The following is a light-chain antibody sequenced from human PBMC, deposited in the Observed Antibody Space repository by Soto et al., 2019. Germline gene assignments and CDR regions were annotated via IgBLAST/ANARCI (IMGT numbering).Light chain of an antibody. CDR3: SSYTSSSTSYV. J-gene: IGLJ1*01. CDR1: RRDFGGYNY. CDR2: DVS. V-gene: IGLV2-14*01. Sequence: QSVLTQPASVSGSPGQSITISCTGTRRDFGGYNYVSWYQQHPGKAPKLMIYDVSNRPSGVSNRFSGSKSGNTASLTISGLQAEDEADYYCSSYTSSSTSYVFGTGTKVTVL.